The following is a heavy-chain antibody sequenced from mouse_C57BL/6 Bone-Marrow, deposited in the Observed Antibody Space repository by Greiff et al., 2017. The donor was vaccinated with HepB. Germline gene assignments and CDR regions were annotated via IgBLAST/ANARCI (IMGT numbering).Heavy chain of an antibody. CDR3: ARGVPYDAMDY. Sequence: QVQLQQSGAELVKPGASVKLSCKASGYTFTSYWMHWVKQRPGQGLEWIGMIHPNSGSTNYNEKFKSKATLTVDKSSSTAYMQLSSLTSEDSAVYYCARGVPYDAMDYWGQGTSVTVSS. V-gene: IGHV1-64*01. CDR2: IHPNSGST. J-gene: IGHJ4*01. CDR1: GYTFTSYW.